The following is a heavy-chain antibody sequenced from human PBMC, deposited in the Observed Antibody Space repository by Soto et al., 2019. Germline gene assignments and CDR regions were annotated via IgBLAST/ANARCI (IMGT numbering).Heavy chain of an antibody. CDR2: IYYSGST. V-gene: IGHV4-31*03. CDR1: GGSISSGGYY. CDR3: ARVRYCSGGSCYPRFDP. Sequence: QVQLQESGPGLVKPSQTLSLTCTVSGGSISSGGYYWSWIRQHPGKGLEWIGYIYYSGSTYYNPSFKSRVTISVDTSKNQFSLKLSSVTAADTAVYYCARVRYCSGGSCYPRFDPWGQGTLVTVSS. D-gene: IGHD2-15*01. J-gene: IGHJ5*02.